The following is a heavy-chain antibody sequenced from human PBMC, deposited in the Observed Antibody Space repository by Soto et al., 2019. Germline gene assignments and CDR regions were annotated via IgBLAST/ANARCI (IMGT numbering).Heavy chain of an antibody. D-gene: IGHD6-6*01. CDR1: GDSVTSHY. V-gene: IGHV4-59*02. CDR2: MHYTGFS. CDR3: ARRARPDFYYMDV. J-gene: IGHJ6*03. Sequence: SETLSLSCAFSGDSVTSHYFTGIRQSPEKGLEWIGYMHYTGFSHYNPSLKSRLTISVDRSKNQFTLQLTSVTVEDTALYYCARRARPDFYYMDVWGKGTTVTVSS.